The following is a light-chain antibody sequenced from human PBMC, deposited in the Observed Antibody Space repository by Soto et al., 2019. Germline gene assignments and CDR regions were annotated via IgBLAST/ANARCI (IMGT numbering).Light chain of an antibody. CDR2: DAS. J-gene: IGKJ1*01. V-gene: IGKV3-11*01. CDR1: QRVGRY. CDR3: QHRNNWPWT. Sequence: EIVLTQSPAILSLSPGERATLSCRASQRVGRYLVWYQQKPGQAPSLLIYDASNRATGVPARFSGSGSGTDFNLTISSLESEDFAVYYCQHRNNWPWTLGQGTRVEIK.